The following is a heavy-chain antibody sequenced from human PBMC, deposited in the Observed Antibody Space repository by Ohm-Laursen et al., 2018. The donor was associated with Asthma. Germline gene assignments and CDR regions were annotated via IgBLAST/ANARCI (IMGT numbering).Heavy chain of an antibody. Sequence: TLSLTCAVSGGSINSDYWTWIRQPPGKGLEWIGYIFKSENTKYNPSLQSRVTLSIDTSKKQVSLRLISVTAADSALYFCARLDWVQSMFDSWGQGNLVTVSS. V-gene: IGHV4-59*01. J-gene: IGHJ4*02. CDR2: IFKSENT. CDR3: ARLDWVQSMFDS. CDR1: GGSINSDY. D-gene: IGHD3-9*01.